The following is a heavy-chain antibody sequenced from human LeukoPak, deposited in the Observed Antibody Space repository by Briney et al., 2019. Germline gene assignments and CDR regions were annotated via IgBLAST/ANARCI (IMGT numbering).Heavy chain of an antibody. CDR1: GGSFSGYY. V-gene: IGHV4-34*01. CDR3: ARGVLRSGFDY. J-gene: IGHJ4*02. CDR2: INHSGST. Sequence: SETLSLTCVVYGGSFSGYYWSWIRQPPGKGLEWIGEINHSGSTNYNPSLKSRVTISVDTSNNQFSLKLSSVTAADTAVYYCARGVLRSGFDYWGQGTLVTFSS.